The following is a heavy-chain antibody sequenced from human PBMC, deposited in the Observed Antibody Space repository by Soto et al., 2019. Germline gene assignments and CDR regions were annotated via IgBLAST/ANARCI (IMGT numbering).Heavy chain of an antibody. V-gene: IGHV5-51*01. CDR2: IYPGDSDT. CDR3: ARQLKYYDYSSGYYTNAFDF. J-gene: IGHJ3*01. D-gene: IGHD3-22*01. Sequence: PGESLKISCKGSGYSFTSYWIGWVRQMPGKGLEWMGIIYPGDSDTRYSPSFQGQVTISADKSISTAYLQWSSLKASDTAMYYCARQLKYYDYSSGYYTNAFDFWGQGTMVTVSS. CDR1: GYSFTSYW.